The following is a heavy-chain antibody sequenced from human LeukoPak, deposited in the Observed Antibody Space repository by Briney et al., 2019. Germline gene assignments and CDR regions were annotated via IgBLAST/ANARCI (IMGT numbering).Heavy chain of an antibody. D-gene: IGHD5-18*01. CDR3: ARAPGYSYASTSDI. Sequence: SVKVSCKASGGTFSSYAISWVRQAPGQGLEWIGGIIPIFGTANYAQKFQGRVTITADESTSTAYMELSSLRSEDTAVYYCARAPGYSYASTSDIWGQGTMVTASS. CDR2: IIPIFGTA. J-gene: IGHJ3*02. CDR1: GGTFSSYA. V-gene: IGHV1-69*13.